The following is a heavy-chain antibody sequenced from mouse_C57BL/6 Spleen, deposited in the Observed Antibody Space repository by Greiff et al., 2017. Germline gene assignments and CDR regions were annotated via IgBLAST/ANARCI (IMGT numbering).Heavy chain of an antibody. J-gene: IGHJ4*01. CDR3: ARPYRTYAMDY. CDR2: ISSGSSTI. V-gene: IGHV5-17*01. D-gene: IGHD2-14*01. CDR1: GFTFSDYG. Sequence: EVQVVESGGGLVKPGGSLKLSCAASGFTFSDYGMHWVRQAPEKGLEWVAYISSGSSTIYYADTVKGRFTISRDNAKNTLFLQMTSLRSEDTAMYYCARPYRTYAMDYWGQGTSGTVSS.